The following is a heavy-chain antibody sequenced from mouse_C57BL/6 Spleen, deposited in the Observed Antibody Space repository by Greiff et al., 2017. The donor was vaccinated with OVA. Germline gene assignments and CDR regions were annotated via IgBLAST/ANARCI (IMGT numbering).Heavy chain of an antibody. CDR2: IYPGDGDT. V-gene: IGHV1-82*01. D-gene: IGHD1-1*01. Sequence: QVQLQQSGPELVKPGASVKISCKASGYAFSSSWMNWVKQRPGKGLEWIGRIYPGDGDTNYNGKFKGKATLTADKSSSTAYMQLSSLTSEDSAVYVCAREGGGSSHYFDYWGQGTTLTVSS. J-gene: IGHJ2*01. CDR1: GYAFSSSW. CDR3: AREGGGSSHYFDY.